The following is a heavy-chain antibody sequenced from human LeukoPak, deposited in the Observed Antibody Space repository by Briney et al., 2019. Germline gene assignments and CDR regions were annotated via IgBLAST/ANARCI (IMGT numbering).Heavy chain of an antibody. D-gene: IGHD6-13*01. CDR2: ISSSSSYI. V-gene: IGHV3-21*01. CDR3: ARDPGYRGQENFDY. J-gene: IGHJ4*02. CDR1: GFTFSSYS. Sequence: PGGSLRLSCAASGFTFSSYSMSWVRQAPGKGLEWVSSISSSSSYIYYADSVKGRFTISRDNAKNSLYLQKNSLRAEDTAVYYCARDPGYRGQENFDYWGQGTLVTVSS.